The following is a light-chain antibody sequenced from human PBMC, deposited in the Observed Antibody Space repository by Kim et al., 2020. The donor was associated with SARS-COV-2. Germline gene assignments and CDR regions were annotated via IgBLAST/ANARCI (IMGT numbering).Light chain of an antibody. CDR2: DVS. J-gene: IGLJ1*01. Sequence: QSALTQPASVSGSPGQSITISCTGTSSDVGGYNYVSWYQQHPGKAPKLMIYDVSKRPSGVSNRFSGSKSGNTASLTISGLQAEDEADSYCSSYTSSSTFYVFGTGTKVTVL. V-gene: IGLV2-14*01. CDR3: SSYTSSSTFYV. CDR1: SSDVGGYNY.